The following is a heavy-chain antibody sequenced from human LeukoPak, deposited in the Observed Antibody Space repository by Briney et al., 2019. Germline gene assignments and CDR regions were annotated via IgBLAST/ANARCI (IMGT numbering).Heavy chain of an antibody. CDR2: ISSSSSYI. CDR1: GFTFSSYS. J-gene: IGHJ4*02. Sequence: GGSLRLSCAASGFTFSSYSMTWVRQAPGKGLEWVSSISSSSSYIYYADSVKGRFTISRDNAKNSLYLQMNSLRAEDTAVYYCARDWNDEGAYYFDYWGQGTLVTVSS. V-gene: IGHV3-21*01. CDR3: ARDWNDEGAYYFDY. D-gene: IGHD1-1*01.